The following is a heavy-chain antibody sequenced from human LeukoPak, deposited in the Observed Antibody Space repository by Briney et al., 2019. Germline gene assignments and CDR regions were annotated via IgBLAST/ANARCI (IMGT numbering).Heavy chain of an antibody. CDR2: INSDGRST. J-gene: IGHJ4*02. D-gene: IGHD3-22*01. CDR1: GFTFSSYW. CDR3: TRFLYYYDSSTYHDYFDY. Sequence: GGSLRLSCAASGFTFSSYWMHWVRQAPGKGLVWVSRINSDGRSTNYADSVKGRFTISRDNAKNTLYLQMNSLRAVDTAVYYCTRFLYYYDSSTYHDYFDYWGQGTLVTVSS. V-gene: IGHV3-74*01.